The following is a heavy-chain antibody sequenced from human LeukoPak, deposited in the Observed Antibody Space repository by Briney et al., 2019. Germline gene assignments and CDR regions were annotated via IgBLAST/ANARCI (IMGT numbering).Heavy chain of an antibody. CDR1: GFTFSSYG. V-gene: IGHV3-7*01. CDR2: IKKDGSEK. J-gene: IGHJ4*02. CDR3: ARHLSGVTGYTYGRGIDY. Sequence: GGTLRLSCAASGFTFSSYGMSWVRQAPGKGLEWVANIKKDGSEKYSVDSVKGRFTISRDNAKTSLYLQMDSLRAGDTAVYYCARHLSGVTGYTYGRGIDYWGQGTLVTVSS. D-gene: IGHD5-18*01.